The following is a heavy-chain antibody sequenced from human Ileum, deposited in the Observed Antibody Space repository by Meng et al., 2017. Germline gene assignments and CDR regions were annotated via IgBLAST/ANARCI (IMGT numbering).Heavy chain of an antibody. CDR1: GGSSSLRVY. J-gene: IGHJ4*02. CDR3: VRNEGYSLGD. CDR2: IYLAGTP. Sequence: QAPDPVLVVLWRHRLLPASVPGGSSSLRVYWGWGRESPGQGLQWSEQIYLAGTPNYNPSLESRVTISVDKSKNQFSLRLTSVTAADTAVYYCVRNEGYSLGDWGQGTLVTVSS. D-gene: IGHD2-21*01. V-gene: IGHV4-4*02.